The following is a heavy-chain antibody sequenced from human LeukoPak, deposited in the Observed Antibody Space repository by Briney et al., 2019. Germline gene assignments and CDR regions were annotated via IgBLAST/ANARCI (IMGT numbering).Heavy chain of an antibody. CDR1: GFTLRSYA. Sequence: PGGSLRLSCTASGFTLRSYAMPGARQAPGKGLGWVQFYSYDGSNKYYADSVRGRFTISRDNSKNTLYVQMNSLRAGDTAVYYCARAGGTNMVTSVHFQHWGQGTLVIVSS. D-gene: IGHD5-18*01. J-gene: IGHJ1*01. CDR3: ARAGGTNMVTSVHFQH. CDR2: YSYDGSNK. V-gene: IGHV3-30*04.